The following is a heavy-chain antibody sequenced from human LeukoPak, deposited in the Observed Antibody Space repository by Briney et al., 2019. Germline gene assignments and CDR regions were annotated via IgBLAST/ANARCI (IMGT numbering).Heavy chain of an antibody. V-gene: IGHV1-69*01. D-gene: IGHD3-22*01. Sequence: ASVTVSCKASVGTCSSYAINWVRQAPGQGLECMGGIIPIFGTANYAQKFQGRVTITEDESTSTAYMELSSLRSEDTAVYYCAREGGSGSMDYWGQGTLVTVSS. CDR2: IIPIFGTA. CDR3: AREGGSGSMDY. J-gene: IGHJ4*02. CDR1: VGTCSSYA.